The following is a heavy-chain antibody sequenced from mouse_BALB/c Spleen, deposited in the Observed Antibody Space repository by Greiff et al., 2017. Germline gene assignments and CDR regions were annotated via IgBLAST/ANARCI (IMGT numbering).Heavy chain of an antibody. CDR3: SYYYGSSGY. Sequence: VQLKESGAELVRPGALVKLSCKASGFNIKDYYMHWVKQRPEQGLEWIGWIDPENGNTIYDPKFQGKASITADTSSNTAYLQLSSLTSEDTAVYYCSYYYGSSGYWGQGTTLTVSS. CDR1: GFNIKDYY. J-gene: IGHJ2*01. CDR2: IDPENGNT. D-gene: IGHD1-1*01. V-gene: IGHV14-1*02.